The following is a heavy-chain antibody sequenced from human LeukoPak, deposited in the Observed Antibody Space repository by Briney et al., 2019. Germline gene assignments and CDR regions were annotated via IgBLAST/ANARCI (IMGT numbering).Heavy chain of an antibody. Sequence: PSQTLSLTCTVSGGSISSGGYYWSWIRQHPGKGLEWIGYIYYSGSTHYNPSLKSRVTISVDTSKNQFSLKLSSVTAADTAVYYCARASVWFGDEGERPFDYWGQGTLVTVSS. CDR2: IYYSGST. CDR3: ARASVWFGDEGERPFDY. J-gene: IGHJ4*02. CDR1: GGSISSGGYY. D-gene: IGHD3-10*01. V-gene: IGHV4-31*03.